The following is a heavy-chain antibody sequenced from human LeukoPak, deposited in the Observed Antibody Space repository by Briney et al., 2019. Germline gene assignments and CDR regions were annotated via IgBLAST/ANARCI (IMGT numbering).Heavy chain of an antibody. D-gene: IGHD3-22*01. CDR3: ARDSYDSSGYAFDI. CDR1: GFTVSNYY. Sequence: GGSLRLSCAAFGFTVSNYYMNWVRQAPGKGLEWVSVIYGAGSTYYADSVKGRFTISRDNSKNTLYLQMNSLRAEDTAMYYCARDSYDSSGYAFDIWGQGTMVTVSS. J-gene: IGHJ3*02. V-gene: IGHV3-53*01. CDR2: IYGAGST.